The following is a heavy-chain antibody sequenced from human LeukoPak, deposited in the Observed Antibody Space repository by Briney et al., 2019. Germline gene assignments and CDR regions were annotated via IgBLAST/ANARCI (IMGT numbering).Heavy chain of an antibody. J-gene: IGHJ4*02. D-gene: IGHD3-3*01. Sequence: GGSLRLSCAASGFTVSSNYMSWVRQAPGKGLEWVSFIYSGGSTYYADSVKGRFTISRDNSKNTLYLQMNGLRAEDTAVYYCAKGGRIFGVVHQLDYWGQGTLVTVSS. CDR2: IYSGGST. CDR1: GFTVSSNY. CDR3: AKGGRIFGVVHQLDY. V-gene: IGHV3-66*01.